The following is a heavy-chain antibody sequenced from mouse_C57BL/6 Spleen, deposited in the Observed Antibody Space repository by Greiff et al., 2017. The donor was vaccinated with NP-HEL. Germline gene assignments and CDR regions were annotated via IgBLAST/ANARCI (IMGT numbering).Heavy chain of an antibody. V-gene: IGHV5-6*01. CDR2: ISSGGSYT. Sequence: DVQLQESGGDLVKPGGSLKLSCAASGFTFSSYGMSWVRQTPDKRLEWVATISSGGSYTYYPDSVKGRFTISRDNANNTLYLQMSSLKSEDTAMLYFSRHHSTTVRFAYWGQGTLVTVSA. CDR3: SRHHSTTVRFAY. D-gene: IGHD1-1*01. CDR1: GFTFSSYG. J-gene: IGHJ3*01.